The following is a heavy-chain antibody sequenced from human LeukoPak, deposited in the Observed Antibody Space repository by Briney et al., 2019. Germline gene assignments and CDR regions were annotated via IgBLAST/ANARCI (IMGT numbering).Heavy chain of an antibody. V-gene: IGHV3-73*01. D-gene: IGHD3-10*01. CDR3: TSITMVRGVIAFDI. CDR1: GFTFSGSA. CDR2: IRSKANSYAT. J-gene: IGHJ3*02. Sequence: PGGSLRLSCAASGFTFSGSAMHWVRQASGKGLEWVGRIRSKANSYATAYAASVKGRFTISRDDSKNTSYLQMNSLKTEDTAVYYCTSITMVRGVIAFDIWGQGTMVTVSS.